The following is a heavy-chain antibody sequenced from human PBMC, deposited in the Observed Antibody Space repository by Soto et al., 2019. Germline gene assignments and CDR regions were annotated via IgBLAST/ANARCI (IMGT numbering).Heavy chain of an antibody. D-gene: IGHD3-10*01. CDR3: AKAMVRGVNYYYGMDV. CDR2: ISWNSGSI. Sequence: SCAASGFTFDDYAMHWVRQAPGKGLEWVSGISWNSGSIGYADSVKGRFTISRDNAKNSLYLQMNSLRAEDTALYYCAKAMVRGVNYYYGMDVWGQGTTVTVSS. CDR1: GFTFDDYA. V-gene: IGHV3-9*01. J-gene: IGHJ6*02.